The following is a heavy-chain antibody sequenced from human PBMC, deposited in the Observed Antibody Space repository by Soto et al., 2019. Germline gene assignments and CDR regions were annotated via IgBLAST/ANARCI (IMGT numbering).Heavy chain of an antibody. V-gene: IGHV1-69*06. CDR2: IIPIFGTA. CDR1: GGTLSTYA. Sequence: ASVNVSCKASGGTLSTYAISWVRQAPGQGLEWMGGIIPIFGTANYAQMFQGRVTITADKSTSTAYMELSSLTSADTAVYYCAREPQDGSGSYFDSWGQGTLVTVSS. J-gene: IGHJ4*02. D-gene: IGHD3-10*01. CDR3: AREPQDGSGSYFDS.